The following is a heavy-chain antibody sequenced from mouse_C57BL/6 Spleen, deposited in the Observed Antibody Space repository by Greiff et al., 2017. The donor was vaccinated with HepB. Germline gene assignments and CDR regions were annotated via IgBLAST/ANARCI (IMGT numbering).Heavy chain of an antibody. CDR3: ARPYCGSGYLFAY. J-gene: IGHJ3*01. Sequence: VQLQQPGAELVMPGASVKLSCKASGYTFTSYWLHWVKQRPGQGLEWIGEIDPSDSYTNYNQKFKGKSTLTVDKSSSTAYMQLSSLTSEDSAVYYCARPYCGSGYLFAYWGQGTLVTVSA. CDR1: GYTFTSYW. CDR2: IDPSDSYT. D-gene: IGHD1-1*01. V-gene: IGHV1-69*01.